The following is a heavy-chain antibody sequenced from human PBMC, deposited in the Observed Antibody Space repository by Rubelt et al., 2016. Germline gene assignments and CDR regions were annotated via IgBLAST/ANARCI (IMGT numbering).Heavy chain of an antibody. Sequence: QVQLQQWGAGLLKPSETLSLTCAVYGGSFSGYYWSWIRQPPGKGLEWIGEINHSGSTNYNPFLKSRVTISVDTSKNQFSLKLSSVTAADTAVYYCARVFLAVAQDNDAFDIWGQGTMVTVSS. CDR1: GGSFSGYY. CDR2: INHSGST. CDR3: ARVFLAVAQDNDAFDI. D-gene: IGHD6-19*01. J-gene: IGHJ3*02. V-gene: IGHV4-34*01.